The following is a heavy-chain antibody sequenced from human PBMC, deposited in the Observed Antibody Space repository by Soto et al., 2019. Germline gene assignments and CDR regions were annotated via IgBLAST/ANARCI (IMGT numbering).Heavy chain of an antibody. J-gene: IGHJ6*02. Sequence: QVQLQQSGPGLVKPSQTLSLTCAISGDSVSSNSAAWNWIRQSPSRGLEWLGRTYYRSKWYNDYAESVKSRITINPDTSKNQFSLQLNSATPEDTAVYYCARDTVTTYNYYYYGMDVWGQGTTVTVSS. CDR3: ARDTVTTYNYYYYGMDV. CDR1: GDSVSSNSAA. CDR2: TYYRSKWYN. D-gene: IGHD4-17*01. V-gene: IGHV6-1*01.